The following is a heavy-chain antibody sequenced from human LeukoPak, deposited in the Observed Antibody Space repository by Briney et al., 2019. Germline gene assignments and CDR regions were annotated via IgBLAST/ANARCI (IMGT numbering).Heavy chain of an antibody. CDR3: ARGVYCSSTSCSDYYYYYGMDV. D-gene: IGHD2-2*01. V-gene: IGHV3-21*01. J-gene: IGHJ6*02. Sequence: PGGSLRLSCAASGFTFSSYEMNWVRQAPGKGLEWVSSISSSSYIYYADSVKGRFTISRDNAKNSLYLQMNSLRAEDTAVYYCARGVYCSSTSCSDYYYYYGMDVWGQGTTVTVSS. CDR1: GFTFSSYE. CDR2: ISSSSYI.